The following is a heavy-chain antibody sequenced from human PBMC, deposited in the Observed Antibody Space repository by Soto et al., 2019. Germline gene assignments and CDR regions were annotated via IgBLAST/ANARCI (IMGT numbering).Heavy chain of an antibody. D-gene: IGHD2-2*01. V-gene: IGHV5-51*01. Sequence: LGESLKISCKGSGYSFTSYWIGWVRQMPGKGLEWMGIIYPGDSDTRYSPSFQGQVTISADKSISTAYLQWSSLKASDTAMYYCARAYCSSTSGQKWATYYYYGMDVWGQGTKVTVSS. CDR2: IYPGDSDT. J-gene: IGHJ6*02. CDR3: ARAYCSSTSGQKWATYYYYGMDV. CDR1: GYSFTSYW.